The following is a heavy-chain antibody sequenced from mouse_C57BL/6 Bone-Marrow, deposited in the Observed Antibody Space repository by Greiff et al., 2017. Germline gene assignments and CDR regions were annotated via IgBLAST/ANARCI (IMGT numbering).Heavy chain of an antibody. CDR1: GYAFSSYW. J-gene: IGHJ1*01. D-gene: IGHD1-1*01. CDR2: IYPGDGDT. V-gene: IGHV1-80*01. Sequence: QVQLQQSGAELVKPGASVKISCKASGYAFSSYWMNWVKQRPGKGLEWIGQIYPGDGDTNYNGKFKGKATLTADKSSSTAYMQLSSLASEDSAVYFCARCEYYGSAWYFDVWGAGTTVTVSS. CDR3: ARCEYYGSAWYFDV.